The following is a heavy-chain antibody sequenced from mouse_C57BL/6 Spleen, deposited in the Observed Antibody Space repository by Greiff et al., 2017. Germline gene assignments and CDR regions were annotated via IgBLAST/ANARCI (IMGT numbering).Heavy chain of an antibody. Sequence: VKLMESGPGLVAPSQSLSITCTVSGFSLTSYGVHWVRQPPGKGLEWLVVIWSDGSTTYNSALKSRLSISKDNSKSQVFLKMNSLQTDDTAMYYCARHDYDVRYYAMDYWGQGTSVTVSS. CDR3: ARHDYDVRYYAMDY. CDR1: GFSLTSYG. D-gene: IGHD2-4*01. V-gene: IGHV2-6-1*01. CDR2: IWSDGST. J-gene: IGHJ4*01.